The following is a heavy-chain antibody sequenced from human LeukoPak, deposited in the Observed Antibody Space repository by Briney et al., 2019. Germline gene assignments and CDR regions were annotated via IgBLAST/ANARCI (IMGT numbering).Heavy chain of an antibody. CDR2: IYLYGTT. CDR1: IGSISSSKW. V-gene: IGHV4-4*02. J-gene: IGHJ6*03. D-gene: IGHD2-2*01. Sequence: PSETLSLTCSVSIGSISSSKWWSWVRQSPVKGLEWIGEIYLYGTTNYNPSFTSRVTMSVDRSRNQFSLKLTSVTAADTAVYYCARGLSSASATAYSYYYMDVWGKGTTVTVSS. CDR3: ARGLSSASATAYSYYYMDV.